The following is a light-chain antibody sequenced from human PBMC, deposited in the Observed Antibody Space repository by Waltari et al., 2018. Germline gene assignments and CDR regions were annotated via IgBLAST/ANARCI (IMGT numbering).Light chain of an antibody. V-gene: IGLV2-11*01. Sequence: QSALPQPRSVSGSHGQSVPIPCTGTSRDIGSSAYVSWYQQHPGKPPKRIIYDVTDRPSGVPDRFSGSKSGNTASLTISGLQAEDEADYYCCSYAGSYTYVFGTGTKVTVL. CDR1: SRDIGSSAY. CDR2: DVT. CDR3: CSYAGSYTYV. J-gene: IGLJ1*01.